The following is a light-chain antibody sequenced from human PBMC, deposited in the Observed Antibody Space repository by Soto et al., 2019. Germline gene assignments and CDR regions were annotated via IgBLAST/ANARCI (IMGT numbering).Light chain of an antibody. CDR1: QSVGSY. CDR2: GAS. V-gene: IGKV3-15*01. J-gene: IGKJ5*01. CDR3: QQYNYWPPIT. Sequence: EVLLTQSPATLSLSPGERATLSCRASQSVGSYLGWYQQKPGEAPRLLIYGASTRATGVPARCSGSGSGTEFTLTISSLQSEDFAVYYCQQYNYWPPITFGQGTRLEIK.